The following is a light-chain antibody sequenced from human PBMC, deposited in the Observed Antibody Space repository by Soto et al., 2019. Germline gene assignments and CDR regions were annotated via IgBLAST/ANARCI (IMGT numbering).Light chain of an antibody. CDR2: DAS. CDR1: QSVSSY. V-gene: IGKV3-11*01. CDR3: QQRSNWPST. J-gene: IGKJ4*01. Sequence: EIVLTQSPATLSLSPGDRATLSCRASQSVSSYLAWYQQKPGQAPRLLIYDASNRATGIPTRFSGSGSGTDIPLTITTLEPEDFAVYYCQQRSNWPSTFGGGTKVEIK.